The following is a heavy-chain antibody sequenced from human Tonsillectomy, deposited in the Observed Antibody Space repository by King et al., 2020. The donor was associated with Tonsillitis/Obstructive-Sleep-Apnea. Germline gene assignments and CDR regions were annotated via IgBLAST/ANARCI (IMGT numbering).Heavy chain of an antibody. D-gene: IGHD2-2*01. V-gene: IGHV4-31*03. CDR2: IYYSAST. Sequence: QLQESGPGLVKPSQTLSLTCTVSGGSISSGGYYWSGIRQHPGKGLEWVGYIYYSASTYYNPSLKGRVTISVDPSKNQFCLKLSSVTAADTAVYYCASYCSSTSCRSDDAFDIWGQGTMVTVSS. CDR3: ASYCSSTSCRSDDAFDI. CDR1: GGSISSGGYY. J-gene: IGHJ3*02.